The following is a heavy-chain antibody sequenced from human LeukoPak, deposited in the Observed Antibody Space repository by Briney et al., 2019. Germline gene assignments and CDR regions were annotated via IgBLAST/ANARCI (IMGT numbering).Heavy chain of an antibody. J-gene: IGHJ3*02. CDR3: ARLNDAFDI. V-gene: IGHV3-7*01. Sequence: PGGSLRLSCAASGFTFSSYGMSWVRQAPGKGLEWVANIKQDGSEKYYVDSVKGRFTISRDNAKNSLYLQMNSLRAEDTAVYYCARLNDAFDIWGQGTMVTVSS. CDR2: IKQDGSEK. CDR1: GFTFSSYG.